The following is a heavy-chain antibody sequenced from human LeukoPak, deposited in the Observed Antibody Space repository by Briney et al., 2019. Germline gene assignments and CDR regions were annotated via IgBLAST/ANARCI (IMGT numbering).Heavy chain of an antibody. CDR2: INAGNGNT. Sequence: ASVKVSCKASGYTFTSYAMHWVRQAPGQRLEWMGWINAGNGNTKYSQKFQGRVTITRDTSASTAYMELSSLRSEDTAVYYCARDSHLSFGESNFDYWGQGTLVTVSS. J-gene: IGHJ4*02. CDR3: ARDSHLSFGESNFDY. D-gene: IGHD3-10*01. V-gene: IGHV1-3*01. CDR1: GYTFTSYA.